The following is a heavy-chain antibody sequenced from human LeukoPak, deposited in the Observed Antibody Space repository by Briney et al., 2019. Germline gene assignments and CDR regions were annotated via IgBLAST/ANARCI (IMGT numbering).Heavy chain of an antibody. Sequence: SETLSLTCAVYGGSFSGYYWSWIRQPPGKGLEWIGEINHSGSTNYNPSLKSRVTISVDTSKNQFSLKLCSVTAADTAVYNCARIFPHYGSGSYYQDYWGQGTLVTVSS. CDR1: GGSFSGYY. V-gene: IGHV4-34*01. CDR2: INHSGST. CDR3: ARIFPHYGSGSYYQDY. J-gene: IGHJ4*02. D-gene: IGHD3-10*01.